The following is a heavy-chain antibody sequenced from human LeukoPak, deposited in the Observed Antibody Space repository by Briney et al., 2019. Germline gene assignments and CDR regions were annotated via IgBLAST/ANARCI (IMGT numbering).Heavy chain of an antibody. J-gene: IGHJ4*02. CDR3: ARGFGAVPGIFDY. CDR2: ISSSSSTI. Sequence: PGGSLRLSCAASGFTFSSYSMSWVRQAPGKGLEWVSYISSSSSTIYYADSVKGRFTISRDNAKNSLYLQMNSLRAEDTGIYYCARGFGAVPGIFDYWGQGILVTVSS. V-gene: IGHV3-48*04. D-gene: IGHD6-19*01. CDR1: GFTFSSYS.